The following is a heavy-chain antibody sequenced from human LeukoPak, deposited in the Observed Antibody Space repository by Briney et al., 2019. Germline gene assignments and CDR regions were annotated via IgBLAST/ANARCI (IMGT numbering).Heavy chain of an antibody. CDR3: ARENPYCSSTSCSTFDY. V-gene: IGHV4-31*03. CDR2: IYYSGST. J-gene: IGHJ4*02. CDR1: GGSISSGGYY. Sequence: SQTLSLTCTVSGGSISSGGYYWSWIRQHPGKGLEWIGYIYYSGSTYYNPSLKSRVTISVDTSKNQFSLKLSSVTAADTAVYYCARENPYCSSTSCSTFDYWGQGTLVTVSS. D-gene: IGHD2-2*01.